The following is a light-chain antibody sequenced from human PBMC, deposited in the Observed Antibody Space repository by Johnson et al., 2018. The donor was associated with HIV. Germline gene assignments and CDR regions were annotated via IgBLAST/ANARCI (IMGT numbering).Light chain of an antibody. J-gene: IGLJ1*01. V-gene: IGLV1-51*01. Sequence: QSVLTQPPSVSAAPGQKVTISCSGSSSNIGNNYVSWYQQLPGTAPKLLIYDNNKRPSGIPDRFSGSKSGTSATLGITGLQTGDEADYYCGTWDSSLSPGGGYGVGTGTKVTVL. CDR2: DNN. CDR3: GTWDSSLSPGGGYG. CDR1: SSNIGNNY.